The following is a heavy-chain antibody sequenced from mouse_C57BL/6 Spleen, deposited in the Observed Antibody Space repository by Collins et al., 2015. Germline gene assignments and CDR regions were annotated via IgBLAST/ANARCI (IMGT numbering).Heavy chain of an antibody. V-gene: IGHV6-3*01. CDR2: IRLKSDNYAT. D-gene: IGHD4-1*01. CDR1: GFTFSNYW. CDR3: TDVGRGY. Sequence: EVKLEESGGGLVQPGGPMKLSCVASGFTFSNYWMNWVRQSPEKGLEWVAQIRLKSDNYATLYAESMKGRFTISRDDSKSSVYLQMTNLRAEDTGIYYCTDVGRGYWGQGTTLTVSS. J-gene: IGHJ2*01.